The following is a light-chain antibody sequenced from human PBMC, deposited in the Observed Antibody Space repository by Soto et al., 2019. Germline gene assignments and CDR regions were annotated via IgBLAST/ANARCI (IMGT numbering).Light chain of an antibody. CDR1: SSNIGAGYD. J-gene: IGLJ3*02. CDR3: QSYDSSLSGWV. V-gene: IGLV1-40*01. CDR2: GNS. Sequence: QSVLTQPPSVSGAPGQRVTISCTGSSSNIGAGYDVHWYQQHPGTAPKLLIYGNSNRPSGVPDRFSGSKSGTSASLASTGLQAEDEADYYCQSYDSSLSGWVFGGGTKLTVL.